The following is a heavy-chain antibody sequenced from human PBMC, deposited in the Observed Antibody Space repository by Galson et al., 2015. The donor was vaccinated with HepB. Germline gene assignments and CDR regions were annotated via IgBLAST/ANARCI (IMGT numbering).Heavy chain of an antibody. CDR1: GFTFSSYG. D-gene: IGHD4-17*01. Sequence: SLRLSCAASGFTFSSYGMHWVRQAPGKGLEWVAVISYDGSNKSYADSVKGRFTISRDNSKNTLYLQMNSLRAEDTAVYYCAKDLHDYALDYWGQGTLVTVSS. J-gene: IGHJ4*02. CDR3: AKDLHDYALDY. CDR2: ISYDGSNK. V-gene: IGHV3-30*18.